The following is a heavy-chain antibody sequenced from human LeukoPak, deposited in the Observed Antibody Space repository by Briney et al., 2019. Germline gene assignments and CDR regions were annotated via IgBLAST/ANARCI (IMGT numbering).Heavy chain of an antibody. Sequence: SETLSLTCTVSGGSISSYYWSWIRQPAGKGLEWIGRIYTSGSTNYNPSLKSRVTISVDTSKNQFSLKLSSVTAADTAVYYCAREYYVWGSYRYSVGAFDIWGQGTMVTVSS. D-gene: IGHD3-16*02. V-gene: IGHV4-4*07. CDR3: AREYYVWGSYRYSVGAFDI. J-gene: IGHJ3*02. CDR2: IYTSGST. CDR1: GGSISSYY.